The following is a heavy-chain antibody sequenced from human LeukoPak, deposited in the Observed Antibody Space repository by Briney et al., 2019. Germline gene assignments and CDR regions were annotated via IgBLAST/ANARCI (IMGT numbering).Heavy chain of an antibody. J-gene: IGHJ4*02. CDR2: ISSISSYI. D-gene: IGHD4-17*01. CDR1: GLTFSGYW. CDR3: ATTTVTRRMGYFDY. V-gene: IGHV3-21*01. Sequence: GGSLRLSCAASGLTFSGYWMHWVRQAPGKGLEWVSSISSISSYIYYADSVKGRFTISRDNAKNSLYLQMNSLRAEDTAVYYCATTTVTRRMGYFDYWGQGTLVTVSS.